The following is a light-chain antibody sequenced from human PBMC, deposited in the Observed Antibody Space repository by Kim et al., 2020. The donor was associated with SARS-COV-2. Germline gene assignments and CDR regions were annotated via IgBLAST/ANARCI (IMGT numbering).Light chain of an antibody. V-gene: IGKV3-15*01. J-gene: IGKJ4*01. Sequence: EVVMTQSPATLSVSPGERATLSCRASQSVSNNLAWYQQKPGQGPRLLIYGASTRATDIPARFSGSGSGTEFTLTISSLQSEDFAVYYCQQYDKWPPLTFGGGTKVDIK. CDR3: QQYDKWPPLT. CDR1: QSVSNN. CDR2: GAS.